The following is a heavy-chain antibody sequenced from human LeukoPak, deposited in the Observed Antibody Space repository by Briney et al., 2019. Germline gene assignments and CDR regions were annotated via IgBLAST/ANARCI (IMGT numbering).Heavy chain of an antibody. Sequence: SETLSLTCAVYGGSFSGYYWSWIRQPPGKGLEWIGEINHSGSTNYNPSLKSRVTISVDTSKNQFSLKLSSVTAADTAVYNCARLPTRSGWYYIDYWGQGMLVTVSS. D-gene: IGHD6-19*01. V-gene: IGHV4-34*01. CDR1: GGSFSGYY. CDR2: INHSGST. J-gene: IGHJ4*02. CDR3: ARLPTRSGWYYIDY.